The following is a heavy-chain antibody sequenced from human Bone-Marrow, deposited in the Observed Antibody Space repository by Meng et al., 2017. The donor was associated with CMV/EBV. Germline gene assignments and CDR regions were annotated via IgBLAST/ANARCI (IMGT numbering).Heavy chain of an antibody. CDR1: GFTVSSNY. CDR3: ARDSRAGGFDP. J-gene: IGHJ5*01. CDR2: IYSGGST. V-gene: IGHV3-53*01. D-gene: IGHD1-26*01. Sequence: GESLKISCAASGFTVSSNYMSWVRQAPGKGLEWVSVIYSGGSTYYADSVKGRFTISRDNSKNTLYLQMNSLRAEDTAVYYCARDSRAGGFDPWGQGTRVTVSS.